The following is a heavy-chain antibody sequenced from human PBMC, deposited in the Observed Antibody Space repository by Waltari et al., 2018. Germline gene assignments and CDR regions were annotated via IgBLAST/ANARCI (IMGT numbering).Heavy chain of an antibody. D-gene: IGHD2-8*01. J-gene: IGHJ4*02. V-gene: IGHV2-70*04. CDR2: IDWNENK. CDR1: GFSLTTSGMR. Sequence: QVTLKESGPALVKPTQTLTLTCTFSGFSLTTSGMRVSWIRQTPGKALEWLARIDWNENKFYNTSLKTRLTISKDTSKNQVVLTMTNMDPVDTGTYYCARMAANAIREFDYWGQGTLVTVSS. CDR3: ARMAANAIREFDY.